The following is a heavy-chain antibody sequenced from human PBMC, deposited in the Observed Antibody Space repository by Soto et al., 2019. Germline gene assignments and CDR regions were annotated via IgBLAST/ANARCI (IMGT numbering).Heavy chain of an antibody. D-gene: IGHD3-9*01. V-gene: IGHV3-30*18. J-gene: IGHJ4*02. CDR2: ISYDGSNK. CDR1: GFTFSIYG. CDR3: AKDFDSGLFDY. Sequence: GSLRLSCAASGFTFSIYGMHWVRQAPGKGLEWVAVISYDGSNKYYADSVKGRFTISRDNSKNTLYLQMNSLRAEDTAVYYCAKDFDSGLFDYWGQGTLVTVSS.